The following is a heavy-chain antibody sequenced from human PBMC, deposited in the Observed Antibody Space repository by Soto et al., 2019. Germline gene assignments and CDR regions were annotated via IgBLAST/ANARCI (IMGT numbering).Heavy chain of an antibody. CDR1: EGSISSGGYS. V-gene: IGHV4-30-2*01. CDR3: ARVTVGYSYGYVYFEY. CDR2: IYHSGST. D-gene: IGHD5-18*01. J-gene: IGHJ4*02. Sequence: LSLRCAVSEGSISSGGYSRSWIKQPPGKGLEWIGYIYHSGSTYYNPSLKSRVTISVDRSKNQFSLKLSSVTAADTAVYYCARVTVGYSYGYVYFEYWGQGTLVTVSS.